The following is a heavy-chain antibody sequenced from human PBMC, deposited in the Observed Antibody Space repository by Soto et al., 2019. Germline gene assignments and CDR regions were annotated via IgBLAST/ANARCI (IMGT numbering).Heavy chain of an antibody. D-gene: IGHD3-3*01. CDR1: GGXVSSGSYY. V-gene: IGHV4-61*01. J-gene: IGHJ4*02. CDR2: IYNSEST. CDR3: ARGVRFLELFNENYFDF. Sequence: PSETLSLTCTVSGGXVSSGSYYWSWIRQPPGKRLEWIGYIYNSESTNYNPSLKSRVTISVDTSKNQFSLKLSSVTTADTAVYYCARGVRFLELFNENYFDFWGQGTLVTVSS.